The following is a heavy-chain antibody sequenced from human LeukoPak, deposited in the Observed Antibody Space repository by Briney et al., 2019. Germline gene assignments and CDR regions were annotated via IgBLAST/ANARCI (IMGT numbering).Heavy chain of an antibody. CDR1: GYSFTGYY. Sequence: GASVKVSCKASGYSFTGYYIHWVRQAPGQGLAWMGWINPNTGNTGYAQKFQGRVTITRNTSISTVYMELSSLRSEDTAVYYCARGVGATISYYHYYIDVWGKGTTVTVSS. CDR3: ARGVGATISYYHYYIDV. CDR2: INPNTGNT. D-gene: IGHD1-26*01. J-gene: IGHJ6*03. V-gene: IGHV1-8*03.